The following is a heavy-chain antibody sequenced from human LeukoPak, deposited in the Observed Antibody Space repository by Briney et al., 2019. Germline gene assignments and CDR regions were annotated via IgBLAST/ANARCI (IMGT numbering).Heavy chain of an antibody. V-gene: IGHV4-4*07. CDR2: IYPSGST. CDR3: AKLSPNRWFDP. J-gene: IGHJ5*02. Sequence: SETLSLTCSVSDGSIIPHYWSWIRQPAGKGLEWIGRIYPSGSTTYNPSLKSRVTLSVETSTNQFSLKLASCPAPHTAVYFCAKLSPNRWFDPWGQGILVTVSS. D-gene: IGHD1-14*01. CDR1: DGSIIPHY.